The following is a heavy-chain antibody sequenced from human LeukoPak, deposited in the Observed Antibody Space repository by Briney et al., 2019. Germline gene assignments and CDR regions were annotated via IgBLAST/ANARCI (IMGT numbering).Heavy chain of an antibody. J-gene: IGHJ4*02. V-gene: IGHV3-48*02. CDR1: GXTFSSFT. CDR2: ITSSSNTK. D-gene: IGHD4/OR15-4a*01. CDR3: ARDLDYAFDY. Sequence: GGSLRLSCAASGXTFSSFTMNWVRQAPGKGREWVSYITSSSNTKSYADSVKGRFTISRDNAKSSLYLQLDSLRDGDTAVYYCARDLDYAFDYWGQGTLVTVSS.